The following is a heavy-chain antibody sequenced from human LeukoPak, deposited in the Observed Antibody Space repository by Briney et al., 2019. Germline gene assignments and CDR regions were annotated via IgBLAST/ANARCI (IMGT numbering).Heavy chain of an antibody. D-gene: IGHD2-2*01. Sequence: ASVTVSCTSSGYTFTNYYMHWVRQAPGQGLEWMGIINPSGGSTSYAQKFQGRVTMTRDTSTSTVYMELSSLRSEDTAVYYCARESRPGSTSYFDYWGQGTLVTVSS. J-gene: IGHJ4*02. CDR1: GYTFTNYY. CDR2: INPSGGST. CDR3: ARESRPGSTSYFDY. V-gene: IGHV1-46*01.